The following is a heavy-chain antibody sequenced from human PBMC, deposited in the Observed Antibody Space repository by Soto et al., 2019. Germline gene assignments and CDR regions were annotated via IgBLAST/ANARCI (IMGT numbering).Heavy chain of an antibody. CDR1: GGSFSGFY. CDR2: INHSGSS. J-gene: IGHJ2*01. V-gene: IGHV4-34*01. Sequence: PSETLSLTCAVHGGSFSGFYWTWIRQPPGKGLEWIGEINHSGSSNYNPPLKSRVAMSLGTSRNQFSLSLNSVTAADTAVYYCARRAGPWYFDLWGRGTLVTVSS. CDR3: ARRAGPWYFDL.